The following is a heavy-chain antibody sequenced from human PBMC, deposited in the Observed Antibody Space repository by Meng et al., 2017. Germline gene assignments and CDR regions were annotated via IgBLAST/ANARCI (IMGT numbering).Heavy chain of an antibody. CDR2: INPNSGGT. J-gene: IGHJ4*02. CDR1: GYTFTGYY. V-gene: IGHV1-2*06. Sequence: VQRVQSGAEVKKPGASVKVSCKASGYTFTGYYMHWVRQAPGQGLEWMGRINPNSGGTNYAQKFQGRVTMTRDTSISTAYMELSRLRSDDTAVYYCARDYGSGRIILHFDYWGQGTLVTVSS. CDR3: ARDYGSGRIILHFDY. D-gene: IGHD3-10*01.